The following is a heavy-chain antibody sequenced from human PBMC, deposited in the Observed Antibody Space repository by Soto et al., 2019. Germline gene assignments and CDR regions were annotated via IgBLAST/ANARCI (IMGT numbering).Heavy chain of an antibody. J-gene: IGHJ6*02. Sequence: SETLSLTCTPSAVSISTSSYYSGWFREPPSRGREWIGNVYYGGSTYYNPSLKSRVTISVETSKSQFSLKLSSVTAADTAVYYCAGGDYYHSSGYYFYYYTMDVWGQGTKVTVSS. CDR2: VYYGGST. CDR3: AGGDYYHSSGYYFYYYTMDV. V-gene: IGHV4-39*01. CDR1: AVSISTSSYY. D-gene: IGHD3-22*01.